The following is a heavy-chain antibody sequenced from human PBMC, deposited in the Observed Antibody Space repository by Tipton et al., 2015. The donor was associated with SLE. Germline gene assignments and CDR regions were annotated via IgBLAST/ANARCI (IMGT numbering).Heavy chain of an antibody. CDR2: MNPNSGST. V-gene: IGHV1-8*01. J-gene: IGHJ4*02. D-gene: IGHD3-10*01. Sequence: QSGPEVKKPGASVKVSCKASGYTFTSYDINWVRQATGQGLEWMGWMNPNSGSTGYAQKFQGRVTMTRNTSISTAYMELSSLRSEDTAVYYCARGYYGSGSSDYWGQGTLVTVSS. CDR1: GYTFTSYD. CDR3: ARGYYGSGSSDY.